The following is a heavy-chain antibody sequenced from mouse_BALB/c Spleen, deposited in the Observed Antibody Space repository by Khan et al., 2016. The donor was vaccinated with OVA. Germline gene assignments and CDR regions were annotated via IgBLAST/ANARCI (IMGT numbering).Heavy chain of an antibody. Sequence: EVQLQESGPDLVKPYQSLSLTCTVTGYSITSGYSWHWIRQFPGNKLEWMGYIHYSGYTHYNPSLKSRISITRDTSKNQIFLQLNSVTTEDTATFYCARLGDYDAFTYWGPGTLVTVSA. V-gene: IGHV3-1*02. CDR3: ARLGDYDAFTY. CDR2: IHYSGYT. CDR1: GYSITSGYS. J-gene: IGHJ3*01. D-gene: IGHD2-4*01.